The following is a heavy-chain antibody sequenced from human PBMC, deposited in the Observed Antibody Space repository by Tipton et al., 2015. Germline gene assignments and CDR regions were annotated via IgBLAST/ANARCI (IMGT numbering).Heavy chain of an antibody. J-gene: IGHJ4*02. CDR1: GGSISSYY. CDR3: ARIRGGYVMDS. V-gene: IGHV4-59*12. Sequence: TLSLTCTVSGGSISSYYWSWIRQSPGKGLEWIGYISHSGTTNYNPSLKSRVAISVDTSKNQFFLILSSVTAADTAVYYCARIRGGYVMDSWGQGTLVTVSS. CDR2: ISHSGTT. D-gene: IGHD3-16*01.